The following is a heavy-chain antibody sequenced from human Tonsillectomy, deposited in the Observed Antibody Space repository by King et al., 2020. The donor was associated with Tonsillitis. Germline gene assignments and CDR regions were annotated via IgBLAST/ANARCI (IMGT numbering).Heavy chain of an antibody. V-gene: IGHV4-59*01. J-gene: IGHJ5*02. CDR3: ARDPAVADTWGWFDP. Sequence: QLQESGPRLVKPSETLSLICTVSGDSISSYYWSWIRQPPGKGLEWIGYIYYSGSTNYNPSLKSRVTISVDTSKNQFSLTLSSVTAADTAIYYCARDPAVADTWGWFDPWGQGTLVTVSS. D-gene: IGHD6-19*01. CDR1: GDSISSYY. CDR2: IYYSGST.